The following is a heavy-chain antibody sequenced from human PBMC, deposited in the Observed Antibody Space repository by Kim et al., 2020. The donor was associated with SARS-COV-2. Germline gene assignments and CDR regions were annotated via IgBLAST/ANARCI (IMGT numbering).Heavy chain of an antibody. CDR3: TSHWLVLTAFGI. V-gene: IGHV3-9*01. CDR2: ISWDSGII. J-gene: IGHJ3*02. CDR1: GFTFGAYA. D-gene: IGHD2-8*02. Sequence: GVSLRLSCAASGFTFGAYAMYLVLQAPGKGLKWVSGISWDSGIIGYSDSVKGRFTISRDHAKNSLYLQMNSLRVEYTAFYFCTSHWLVLTAFGICVQGT.